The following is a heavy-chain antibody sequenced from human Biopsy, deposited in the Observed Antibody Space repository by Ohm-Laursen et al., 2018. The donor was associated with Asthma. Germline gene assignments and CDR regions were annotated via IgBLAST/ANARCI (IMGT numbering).Heavy chain of an antibody. Sequence: SVKVSCKSSGYTFIGCHIHWMRQAPGQGLEWMGRINPNSGGTNYAQKFQGRVTMTRDTSISTAYMEVSRLRSDDTAVYYCARGQKSTGDRWFDPWGQGTLVTVSS. CDR3: ARGQKSTGDRWFDP. J-gene: IGHJ5*02. CDR1: GYTFIGCH. D-gene: IGHD7-27*01. V-gene: IGHV1-2*06. CDR2: INPNSGGT.